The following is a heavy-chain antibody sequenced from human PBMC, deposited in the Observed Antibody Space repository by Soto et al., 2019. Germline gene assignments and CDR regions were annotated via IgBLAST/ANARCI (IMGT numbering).Heavy chain of an antibody. Sequence: QVQLVQSGAEVKKPGSSVKVSCKASGGTFSSYAISWVRQAPGQGREWMGWIIPIFGTANYAQKFQGRVTITADEATSTADMELSSLRSEDTAVYYCARAPRALGFWGGTKGGYNWFDPWGQGTLVTVSS. J-gene: IGHJ5*02. CDR3: ARAPRALGFWGGTKGGYNWFDP. CDR1: GGTFSSYA. V-gene: IGHV1-69*01. CDR2: IIPIFGTA. D-gene: IGHD3-16*01.